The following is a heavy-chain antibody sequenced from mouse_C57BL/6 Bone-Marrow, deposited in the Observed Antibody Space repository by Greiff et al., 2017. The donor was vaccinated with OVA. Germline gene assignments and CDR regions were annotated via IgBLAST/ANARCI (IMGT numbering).Heavy chain of an antibody. V-gene: IGHV1-54*01. J-gene: IGHJ3*01. CDR2: INPGSGGT. CDR3: ARSNYSNPWFAY. CDR1: GYALTNYL. Sequence: QVQLHQSGAELVRPGTSVKVSCKASGYALTNYLIEWVKQRPGQGLEWIGVINPGSGGTNYNEKFKGRATLTADKSSSTAYMQLSSLTSEDSAVYFCARSNYSNPWFAYWGQGTLVTVSA. D-gene: IGHD2-5*01.